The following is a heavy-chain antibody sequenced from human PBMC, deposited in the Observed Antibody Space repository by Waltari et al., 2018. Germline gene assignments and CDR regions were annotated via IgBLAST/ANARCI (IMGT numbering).Heavy chain of an antibody. V-gene: IGHV3-23*01. CDR2: ISTGGGST. CDR1: GFTFSSYA. J-gene: IGHJ4*02. Sequence: EVQLLESGGGLVQPGGSLRLSCAASGFTFSSYAMSWVRQAPGKGLEWGSMISTGGGSTYYADSVKGRFTISRDNSKNTLDLQMNSLRAEDTAVYYCAKYTQSSHEGNWGQGTLVTVS. CDR3: AKYTQSSHEGN. D-gene: IGHD3-10*01.